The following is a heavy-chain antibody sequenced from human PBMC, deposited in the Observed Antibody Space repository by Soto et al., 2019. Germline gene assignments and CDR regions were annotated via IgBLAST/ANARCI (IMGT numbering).Heavy chain of an antibody. V-gene: IGHV3-11*01. CDR2: ISSSGSTI. J-gene: IGHJ4*02. CDR3: AANYDFWSGPIDY. D-gene: IGHD3-3*01. CDR1: GFTFSDYY. Sequence: GGSLRLSYAASGFTFSDYYMSWIRQAPGKGLEWVSYISSSGSTIYYADSVKGRFTISRDNAKNSLYLQMNSLRAEDTAVYYCAANYDFWSGPIDYWGQGTLVTVSS.